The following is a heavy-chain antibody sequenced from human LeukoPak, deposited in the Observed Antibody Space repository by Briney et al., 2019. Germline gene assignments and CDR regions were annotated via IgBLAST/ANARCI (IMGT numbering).Heavy chain of an antibody. D-gene: IGHD3-3*01. Sequence: GGSLRLSCAASGFTFSSYAMNWVRQAPGKGLEWVSGISGSGDSTYYADSVKGRFTISRDNSKNTLYLQMNSLRAEDTAVYYCARDPRIYDFWSGYPRGDAFDIWGQGTMVTVSS. CDR3: ARDPRIYDFWSGYPRGDAFDI. V-gene: IGHV3-23*01. CDR1: GFTFSSYA. J-gene: IGHJ3*02. CDR2: ISGSGDST.